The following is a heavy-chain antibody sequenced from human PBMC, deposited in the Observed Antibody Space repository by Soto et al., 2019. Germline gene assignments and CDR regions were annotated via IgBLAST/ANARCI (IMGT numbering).Heavy chain of an antibody. CDR3: AARHFWSRTWPARRLDY. Sequence: SETLSLTCAFSVDSINSSHWWNWVRQPPEKGLEWIGQISHSGSTTYNPSLTSRVTISVDKSKNHFSLKLTSVTAADTAVYYCAARHFWSRTWPARRLDYWGQGTLVTVSS. CDR1: VDSINSSHW. D-gene: IGHD3-3*02. J-gene: IGHJ4*02. V-gene: IGHV4-4*02. CDR2: ISHSGST.